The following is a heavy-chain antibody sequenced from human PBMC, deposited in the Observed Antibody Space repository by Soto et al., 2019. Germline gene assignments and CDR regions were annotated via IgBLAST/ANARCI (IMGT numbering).Heavy chain of an antibody. Sequence: QVQLQESGPGLVKPSETLSLTCTVSGGSISSSYWSWIRQPPGKGLEWIAYIYDSGGSTNYNPSLTSRVTISVDTSKNQFSLKMSSVTAADTAVYYCARRRGPNWGEGDFDLWGRGTLVTVSS. V-gene: IGHV4-59*08. D-gene: IGHD7-27*01. CDR3: ARRRGPNWGEGDFDL. J-gene: IGHJ2*01. CDR1: GGSISSSY. CDR2: IYDSGGST.